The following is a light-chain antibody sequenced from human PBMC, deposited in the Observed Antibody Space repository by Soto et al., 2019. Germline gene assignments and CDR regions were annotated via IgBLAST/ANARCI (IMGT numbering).Light chain of an antibody. CDR1: SSDTDAYYR. CDR2: DVF. Sequence: QSALTQPPSVSGSPGQSVTISCTETSSDTDAYYRVSWYQKPPGTAPKLMIYDVFNRPSGVPDRFSGSKSGNTASLTISGLQVEDEADYYGASYTTCSPPQVIFGGGTKLTVL. J-gene: IGLJ2*01. V-gene: IGLV2-18*02. CDR3: ASYTTCSPPQVI.